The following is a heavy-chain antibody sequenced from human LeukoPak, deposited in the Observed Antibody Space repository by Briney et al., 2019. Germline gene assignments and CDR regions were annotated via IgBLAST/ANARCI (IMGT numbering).Heavy chain of an antibody. CDR2: ISSDGTSQ. D-gene: IGHD1-26*01. J-gene: IGHJ5*02. V-gene: IGHV3-74*01. Sequence: PGGSLRLSCVASGFIFSDYWMHWVRQAPGKGLVWVSRISSDGTSQSYADSVKGRFTISRDNAKNTLYLQINSLGAEDTAVYYCGRWASTLTFDPRGQGTRVTVSS. CDR3: GRWASTLTFDP. CDR1: GFIFSDYW.